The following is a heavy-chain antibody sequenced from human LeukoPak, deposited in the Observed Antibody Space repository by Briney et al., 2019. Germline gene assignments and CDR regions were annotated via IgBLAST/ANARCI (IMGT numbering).Heavy chain of an antibody. CDR2: IYYSGST. J-gene: IGHJ4*02. CDR1: GGSISSYY. Sequence: PSETLSLTCTVSGGSISSYYWSWIRQPPGKGLEGIGYIYYSGSTNYNPSLKSRVTISVDTSKNQFSLKLSSVTAADTAVYYCARDHGELGPYYFDYWGQGTLVTVSS. V-gene: IGHV4-59*01. D-gene: IGHD3-10*01. CDR3: ARDHGELGPYYFDY.